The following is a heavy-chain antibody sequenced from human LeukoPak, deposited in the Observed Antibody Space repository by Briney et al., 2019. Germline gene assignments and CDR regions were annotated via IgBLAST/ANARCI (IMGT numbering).Heavy chain of an antibody. CDR3: ARRELAVGLSFDY. CDR1: GGSIRSSSYY. J-gene: IGHJ4*02. D-gene: IGHD6-19*01. CDR2: IYYSGST. Sequence: SETLSLTCTVSGGSIRSSSYYWGWIRQPPGKGLEWIGSIYYSGSTYYNPSLKSRVTISVDTSKNQFPLKLSSVTAADTAVYYCARRELAVGLSFDYWGQGTLVTVSS. V-gene: IGHV4-39*01.